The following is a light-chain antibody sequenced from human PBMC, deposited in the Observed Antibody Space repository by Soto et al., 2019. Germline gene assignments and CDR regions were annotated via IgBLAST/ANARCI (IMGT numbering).Light chain of an antibody. CDR3: QQYGSSPPIT. Sequence: IVLTQSPGTLSLSPGERATLSCRASQSIRSNYVAWYQQKPGQGPRLLIYGASSRATGIPDRFSGSGSGTDFTLIISRLEPEDFAMYYCQQYGSSPPITFGQGTRLEIK. CDR2: GAS. V-gene: IGKV3-20*01. J-gene: IGKJ5*01. CDR1: QSIRSNY.